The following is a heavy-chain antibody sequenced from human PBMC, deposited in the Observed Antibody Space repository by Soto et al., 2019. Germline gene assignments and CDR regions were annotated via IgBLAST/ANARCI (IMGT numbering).Heavy chain of an antibody. CDR3: AAEGLGGREVAIFDY. Sequence: QMQLVQSGPEVKKPGTSVKVSCKASGFTFTSSAVQWVRQARGQGLEWIGWIVVGSGDTKYAQKFQERVTISRDKSTSTAYMELSSLRSEDTAVYYCAAEGLGGREVAIFDYWGQGTLVTVSS. V-gene: IGHV1-58*01. J-gene: IGHJ4*02. CDR2: IVVGSGDT. D-gene: IGHD3-10*01. CDR1: GFTFTSSA.